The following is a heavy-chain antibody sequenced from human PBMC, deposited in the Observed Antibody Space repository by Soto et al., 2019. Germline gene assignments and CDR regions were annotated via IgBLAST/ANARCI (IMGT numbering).Heavy chain of an antibody. J-gene: IGHJ1*01. Sequence: PSETLSLTCAVSGESISSGYYWAWIRQPPGKWLELIGSIYHSGTTYYNPSLKSRVTISVDTSKNQFSLRLSSVTAADSAVYYCPRTDNVGHYQHFGQGALVTLSS. CDR2: IYHSGTT. D-gene: IGHD2-8*01. CDR3: PRTDNVGHYQH. CDR1: GESISSGYY. V-gene: IGHV4-38-2*01.